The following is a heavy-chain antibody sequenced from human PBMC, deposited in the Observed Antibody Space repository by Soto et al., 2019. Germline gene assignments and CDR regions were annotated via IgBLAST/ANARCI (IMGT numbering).Heavy chain of an antibody. CDR2: MYSGGNT. CDR1: GFTVSISY. Sequence: EVQLVESGGALVQPGGSLRLSCEASGFTVSISYMSWVRQVPGKGLEWVSIMYSGGNTYYAASVKGRFTISRDNSKNTLYLQMSSLRAEDTAVYYCAKRKYCSSTTCFDYWGQGTLVTVSS. J-gene: IGHJ4*02. V-gene: IGHV3-66*01. D-gene: IGHD2-2*01. CDR3: AKRKYCSSTTCFDY.